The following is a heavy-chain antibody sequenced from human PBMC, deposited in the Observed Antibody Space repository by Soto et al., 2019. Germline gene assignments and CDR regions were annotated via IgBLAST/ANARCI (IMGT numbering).Heavy chain of an antibody. D-gene: IGHD3-3*01. Sequence: ASVKVSCKAPGYTFTSYGISWVRQAPGQGLEWMGWISAYNGNTNYAQKLQGRVTMTTDTSTSTAYMELRSLRSDDTAVYYCARISRGYYDFWSGYYAFDYWGQGTLVTVSS. CDR1: GYTFTSYG. J-gene: IGHJ4*02. CDR2: ISAYNGNT. V-gene: IGHV1-18*01. CDR3: ARISRGYYDFWSGYYAFDY.